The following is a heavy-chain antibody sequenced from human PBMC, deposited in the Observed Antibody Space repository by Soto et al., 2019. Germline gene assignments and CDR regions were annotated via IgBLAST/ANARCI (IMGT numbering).Heavy chain of an antibody. V-gene: IGHV3-66*02. CDR1: GFTVSSNY. J-gene: IGHJ4*02. Sequence: GGSLRLSCAASGFTVSSNYMSLVRQAPGKGLEWVSVIYSGGSTYYADSVKGRFTISRDNSKNTLYLQMNSLRAEDTAVYYCAREVATSYFDYWGQGTLVTVSS. CDR3: AREVATSYFDY. CDR2: IYSGGST. D-gene: IGHD5-12*01.